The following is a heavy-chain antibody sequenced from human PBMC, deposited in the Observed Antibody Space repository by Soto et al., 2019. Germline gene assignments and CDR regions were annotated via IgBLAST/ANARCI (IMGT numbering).Heavy chain of an antibody. J-gene: IGHJ6*02. D-gene: IGHD3-3*01. CDR2: ISSGGDSI. CDR1: GFTFSNYA. V-gene: IGHV3-21*01. CDR3: AREREPVXGVVIMPDYYYGMDV. Sequence: GGLLRLSCAASGFTFSNYAMSWVRQAPGKGLEWVSAISSGGDSIYYADSVKGRFTISRDNAKNSLYLQMNSLRAEDTAVYYCAREREPVXGVVIMPDYYYGMDVWGQGTTVTVSS.